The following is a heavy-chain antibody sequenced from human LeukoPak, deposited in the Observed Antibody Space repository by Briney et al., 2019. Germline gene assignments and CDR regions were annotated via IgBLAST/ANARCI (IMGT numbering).Heavy chain of an antibody. J-gene: IGHJ6*02. CDR2: INHSGST. Sequence: PSETLSLTCAVYGGSFSGYYWSRFRQPPGKGLEWIGEINHSGSTNYNPSLKSRVTISVDTSKNQFSLKLSSVTAADTAVYYCARDTPLREVEPADRGNYHSYYGMDVWGQGTPVTVSS. CDR3: ARDTPLREVEPADRGNYHSYYGMDV. CDR1: GGSFSGYY. D-gene: IGHD2-2*01. V-gene: IGHV4-34*01.